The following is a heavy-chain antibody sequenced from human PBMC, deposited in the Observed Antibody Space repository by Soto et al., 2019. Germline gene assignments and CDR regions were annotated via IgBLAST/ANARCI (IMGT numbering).Heavy chain of an antibody. D-gene: IGHD3-3*01. J-gene: IGHJ4*02. V-gene: IGHV4-34*01. CDR1: GGSFSGYY. CDR3: ARGREWLSPPALVDY. Sequence: SETLSLTCAVYGGSFSGYYWSWIRQPPGKGLEWIGDIDHSGSTNYNPSLKTRVTISVDKSKNQFSLKLSSVTAADTAVYYCARGREWLSPPALVDYWGQGTLVTVSS. CDR2: IDHSGST.